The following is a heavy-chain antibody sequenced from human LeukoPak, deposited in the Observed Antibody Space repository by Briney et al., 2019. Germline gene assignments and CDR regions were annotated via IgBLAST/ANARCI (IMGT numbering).Heavy chain of an antibody. CDR2: ITVSGRST. Sequence: GGSLRLSCKTSGFTFSTYAMGWVRQAPGKGLEWVSSITVSGRSTYYADSVKGRFTISRDSSQNTLYLQMKSLRVEDTAVYYCARNGNYYGSGSYWYDAFDIWGQGTMVTVSS. D-gene: IGHD3-10*01. CDR1: GFTFSTYA. V-gene: IGHV3-23*01. J-gene: IGHJ3*02. CDR3: ARNGNYYGSGSYWYDAFDI.